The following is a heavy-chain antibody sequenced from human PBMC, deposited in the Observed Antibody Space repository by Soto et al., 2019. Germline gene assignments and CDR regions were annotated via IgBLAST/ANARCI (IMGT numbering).Heavy chain of an antibody. CDR3: VRRHVSATGIDWFDP. J-gene: IGHJ5*02. CDR1: GYTFTSYG. V-gene: IGHV1-3*01. CDR2: INAANGDT. Sequence: WASVKVSCKASGYTFTSYGIHWVRQAPGQRLEWMGWINAANGDTKYSPKLQGRVTITRDTSASTAYMELSSLRSEDTAVYYCVRRHVSATGIDWFDPWGQGTLVTVSS. D-gene: IGHD6-13*01.